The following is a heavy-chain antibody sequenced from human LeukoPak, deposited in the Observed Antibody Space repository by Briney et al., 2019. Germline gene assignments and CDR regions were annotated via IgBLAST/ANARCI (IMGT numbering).Heavy chain of an antibody. Sequence: SETLSLTCTVSGGYISSYYWSWIRQAPGKGLEWIGYIYYTGRTNYNSSLKSRVTMSVDTSKNQFSLKLSSVTAADTAVYYCARVLAPGYSDYWGQGTLVTVSS. CDR1: GGYISSYY. D-gene: IGHD5-24*01. J-gene: IGHJ4*02. V-gene: IGHV4-59*01. CDR3: ARVLAPGYSDY. CDR2: IYYTGRT.